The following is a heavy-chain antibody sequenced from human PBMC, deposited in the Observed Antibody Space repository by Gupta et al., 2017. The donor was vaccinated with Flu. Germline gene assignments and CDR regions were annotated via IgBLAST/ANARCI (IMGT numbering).Heavy chain of an antibody. D-gene: IGHD6-19*01. V-gene: IGHV1-18*01. CDR1: GYTFTRFG. J-gene: IGHJ4*02. CDR3: ARAWLVFPGPDIVFDY. CDR2: ISGFNNNT. Sequence: QVQVVQSGAEVKKPGASVKVSCKAPGYTFTRFGIRWVRQAPGQGLEWMGWISGFNNNTNYAQKFQGRVTMTTDTSTSTAYMELRSLRSDDTAVYFCARAWLVFPGPDIVFDYWGQGTLVTVSS.